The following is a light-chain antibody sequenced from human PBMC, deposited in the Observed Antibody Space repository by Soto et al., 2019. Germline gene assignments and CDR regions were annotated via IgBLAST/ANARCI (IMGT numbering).Light chain of an antibody. CDR3: QSYDGASRI. CDR1: ASNIGADYA. Sequence: QSVLTQPPSVSGAPGQRVTISCTGTASNIGADYAVHWYQQLPGAAPKLLIQGPTARPSGVPDRFSGSKSGTSASLAISALQPDDEGHYYCQSYDGASRIFGGGTKLTVL. CDR2: GPT. V-gene: IGLV1-40*01. J-gene: IGLJ2*01.